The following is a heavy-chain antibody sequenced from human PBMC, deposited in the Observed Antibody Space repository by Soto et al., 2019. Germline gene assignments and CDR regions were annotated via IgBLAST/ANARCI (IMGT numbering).Heavy chain of an antibody. J-gene: IGHJ6*02. CDR1: GYTFTSYD. Sequence: QVQLVQSGAEVKKPGASVKVSCKASGYTFTSYDINWVRQATGQGLEWMGWMNPNSGNTGYAQKFQGRVTITRNTSISTAYMELSSLRSEDTAVYYCARWIRILYSGLYGMDVWGQGTTVTVSS. D-gene: IGHD2-15*01. CDR3: ARWIRILYSGLYGMDV. CDR2: MNPNSGNT. V-gene: IGHV1-8*01.